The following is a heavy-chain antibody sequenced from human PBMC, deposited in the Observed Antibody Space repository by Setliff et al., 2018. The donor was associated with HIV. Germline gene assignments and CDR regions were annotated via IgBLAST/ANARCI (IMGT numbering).Heavy chain of an antibody. D-gene: IGHD3-10*01. V-gene: IGHV4-31*11. CDR3: SRGTYYKGLGP. CDR1: GGSINTGGYY. Sequence: PSETLSLTCVVSGGSINTGGYYWTWIRQVPGKGLEWIGSIYYTGTTNYNPSLESRLTISIDTSQNHFSLKLTSVTAADTALYFCSRGTYYKGLGPWGQGTLVTVSS. CDR2: IYYTGTT. J-gene: IGHJ5*02.